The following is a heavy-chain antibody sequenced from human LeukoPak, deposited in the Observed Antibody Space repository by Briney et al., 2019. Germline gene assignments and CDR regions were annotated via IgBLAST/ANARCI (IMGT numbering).Heavy chain of an antibody. J-gene: IGHJ4*02. D-gene: IGHD1-7*01. V-gene: IGHV3-30*02. CDR3: AEKKNFYFDY. CDR1: GFTFSSYG. Sequence: TGGSLRLSSAASGFTFSSYGMHWARQAPGKGLEWVAFIRYDGSNKYYADSVKGRFTISRDNSKNTLYLQMNSLKAEDTAVYYCAEKKNFYFDYWGQGTLVTVSS. CDR2: IRYDGSNK.